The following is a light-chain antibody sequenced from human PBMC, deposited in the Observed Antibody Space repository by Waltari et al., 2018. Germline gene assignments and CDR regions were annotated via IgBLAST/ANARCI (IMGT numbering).Light chain of an antibody. CDR2: RND. Sequence: QSVLTQSPSASGTPGQRVTISCSGSSSNIGDNVVNWYQQLPGKAPKLLIYRNDQRPSWVPDRFSASKSGTSASLAICGLQSEDEADYYCAAWDDRMNGHWVFGGGTKVIVL. V-gene: IGLV1-44*01. CDR1: SSNIGDNV. CDR3: AAWDDRMNGHWV. J-gene: IGLJ3*02.